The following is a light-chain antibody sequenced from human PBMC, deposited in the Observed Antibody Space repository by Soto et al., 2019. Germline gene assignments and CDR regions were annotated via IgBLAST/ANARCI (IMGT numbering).Light chain of an antibody. CDR1: QSVSGSF. CDR2: DTS. J-gene: IGKJ4*01. CDR3: QQRANRLLT. Sequence: EIVLTQSPATLSLSPRERATLSCRASQSVSGSFLAWYQQKPGQAPRLLIYDTSNRATDIPARFSGSGSGTDFTLSISSLEPEDFAVYYCQQRANRLLTFGGGTKVEIK. V-gene: IGKV3-11*01.